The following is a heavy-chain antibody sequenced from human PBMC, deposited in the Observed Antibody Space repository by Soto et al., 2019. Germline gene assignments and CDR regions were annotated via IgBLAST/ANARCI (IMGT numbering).Heavy chain of an antibody. D-gene: IGHD3-22*01. V-gene: IGHV4-59*01. CDR3: ARGRTVRNYADDSSDYFYFFDY. CDR1: AASLSTFY. J-gene: IGHJ4*02. CDR2: VYYTGST. Sequence: SERLSLPCTVCAASLSTFYWRWMRQFPGKELEWIGYVYYTGSTNYNPSLKSRVTISVDRSKNQFSLKRTSANAADTAVYYCARGRTVRNYADDSSDYFYFFDYWGQGTQVTVSS.